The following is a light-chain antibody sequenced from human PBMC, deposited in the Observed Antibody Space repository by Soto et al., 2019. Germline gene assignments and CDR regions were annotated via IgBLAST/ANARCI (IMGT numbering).Light chain of an antibody. J-gene: IGKJ1*01. CDR3: QYWDYYSWT. V-gene: IGKV1-5*03. CDR2: KAS. CDR1: QSITDW. Sequence: DIQMTQSPSTLSASVGDRVTITCRASQSITDWLAWYQQKPGKAPKFLIYKASNLEGGVPSRFSGSGSGTEFTLTISSVQPDDFATKYCQYWDYYSWTFGQGTKVEIK.